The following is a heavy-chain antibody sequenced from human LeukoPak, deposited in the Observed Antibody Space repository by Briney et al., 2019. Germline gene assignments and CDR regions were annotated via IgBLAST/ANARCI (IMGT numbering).Heavy chain of an antibody. Sequence: PGESLRLSCVASGFTFSSYAMSWVRQAPGKRLEWVSAVTGRGGSTYYADSVKGRFTISRDNSRNTLFLQMNSLRAEDTAIYYCAKWGDFDILTGYYVSDFWGQGTLVTVSS. CDR2: VTGRGGST. CDR1: GFTFSSYA. D-gene: IGHD3-9*01. V-gene: IGHV3-23*01. CDR3: AKWGDFDILTGYYVSDF. J-gene: IGHJ4*02.